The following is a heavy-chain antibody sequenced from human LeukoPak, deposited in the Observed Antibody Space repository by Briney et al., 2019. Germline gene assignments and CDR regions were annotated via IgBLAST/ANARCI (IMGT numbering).Heavy chain of an antibody. CDR1: GFTFSSHA. CDR2: ISGSGGST. CDR3: AKGILTWSYANAFDI. Sequence: PGGSLRPSCAASGFTFSSHAMSWVRQAPGKGLEWVSAISGSGGSTYYADSVKGRFTISRDNSKNTLYLQMNSLRAEDTAVYYCAKGILTWSYANAFDIWGQGTMVTVSS. V-gene: IGHV3-23*01. D-gene: IGHD1-26*01. J-gene: IGHJ3*02.